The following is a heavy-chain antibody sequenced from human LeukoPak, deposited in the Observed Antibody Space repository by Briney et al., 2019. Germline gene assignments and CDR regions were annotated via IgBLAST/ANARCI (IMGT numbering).Heavy chain of an antibody. D-gene: IGHD1-1*01. CDR2: ISSSSTTI. Sequence: GGSLRLSCAASGFTFSSYGMNWVRQAPGKGLEWVSYISSSSTTIYYADSVKGRFTISRDSAKNSLYLQMNNLRAEDTAVYFCARGETGHREVQLERLMRGNWFDPWGQGTLVTVSS. CDR1: GFTFSSYG. J-gene: IGHJ5*02. V-gene: IGHV3-48*01. CDR3: ARGETGHREVQLERLMRGNWFDP.